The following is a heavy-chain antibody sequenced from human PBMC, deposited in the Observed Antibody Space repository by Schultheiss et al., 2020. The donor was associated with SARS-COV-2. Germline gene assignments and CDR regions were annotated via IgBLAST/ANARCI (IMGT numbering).Heavy chain of an antibody. CDR1: GFTFSSYA. Sequence: GGSLRLSCAASGFTFSSYAMHWVRQAPGKGLEWVAVISYDGSNKYYADSVKGRFTISRDNAKNSLYLQMNSLRAEDTAVYYCASITVWGATIYYYYGMDVWGQGTTVTVSS. CDR3: ASITVWGATIYYYYGMDV. J-gene: IGHJ6*02. CDR2: ISYDGSNK. V-gene: IGHV3-30-3*01. D-gene: IGHD1-26*01.